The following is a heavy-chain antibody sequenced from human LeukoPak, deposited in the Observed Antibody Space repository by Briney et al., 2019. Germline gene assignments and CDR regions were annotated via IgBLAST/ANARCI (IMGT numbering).Heavy chain of an antibody. Sequence: ASVKVSCKASGGTFSSYAISWVRQAPGQGLEWMGGIIPIFGTANYAQKFQGRVTITADESTSTAYMELSSLRSEDTAAYYCARAAVATFYDQLVYWGQGTLVTVSS. V-gene: IGHV1-69*13. D-gene: IGHD5-12*01. CDR2: IIPIFGTA. CDR3: ARAAVATFYDQLVY. CDR1: GGTFSSYA. J-gene: IGHJ4*02.